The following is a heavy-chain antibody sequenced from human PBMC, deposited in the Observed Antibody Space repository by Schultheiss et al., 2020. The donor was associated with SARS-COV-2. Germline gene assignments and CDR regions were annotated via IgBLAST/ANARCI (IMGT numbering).Heavy chain of an antibody. CDR1: GGSFSGYY. CDR2: INHSGST. J-gene: IGHJ6*02. CDR3: ARGVIAYYYGMDV. Sequence: SETLSLTCAVYGGSFSGYYWSWIRQPPGKGLEWIGEINHSGSTNYNPSLKSRVTISVDTSKNQFSLKLSSVTAADTAVYYCARGVIAYYYGMDVWGQGTTVTVAS. V-gene: IGHV4-34*01.